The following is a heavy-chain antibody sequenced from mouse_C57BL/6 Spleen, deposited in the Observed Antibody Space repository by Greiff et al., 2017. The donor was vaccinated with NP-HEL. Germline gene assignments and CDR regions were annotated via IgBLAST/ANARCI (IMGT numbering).Heavy chain of an antibody. CDR3: ARGGDDYDEAY. CDR2: IYPGDGDT. J-gene: IGHJ3*01. Sequence: VKLQESGAELVKPGASVKISCKASGYAFSSYWMNWVKQRPGKGLEWIGQIYPGDGDTNYNGKFKGKATLTADKSSSTAYMQLSSLTSEDSAVYFCARGGDDYDEAYWGQGTLVTVSA. D-gene: IGHD2-4*01. CDR1: GYAFSSYW. V-gene: IGHV1-80*01.